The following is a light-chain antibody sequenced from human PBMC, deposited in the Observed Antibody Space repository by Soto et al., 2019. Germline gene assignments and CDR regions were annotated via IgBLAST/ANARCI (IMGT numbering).Light chain of an antibody. CDR1: SGYSNYK. CDR3: GADHGSGSNWDVV. V-gene: IGLV9-49*01. J-gene: IGLJ2*01. CDR2: VGTGGIVG. Sequence: QPVLTQPPSASASLGASVTLTCTLSSGYSNYKVDWYQQRPGKGPRFVMRVGTGGIVGSKGDGIPDRFSVLGSGLNRYLTIKNIQEEDESDYHCGADHGSGSNWDVVFGGGTKLTVL.